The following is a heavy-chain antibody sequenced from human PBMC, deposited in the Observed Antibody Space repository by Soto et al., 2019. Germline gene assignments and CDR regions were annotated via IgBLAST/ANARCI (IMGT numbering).Heavy chain of an antibody. J-gene: IGHJ4*02. CDR2: IYTSGNT. Sequence: PSETLSLTCSVSSGSIIGFFWNWIRQPAGKGLEWIGRIYTSGNTNYNPSLKSRVTMSLDTSENVLSLKLTSVTAADTAVYFCAREEQVGYFDFWGQGALVTVSS. CDR1: SGSIIGFF. CDR3: AREEQVGYFDF. V-gene: IGHV4-4*07. D-gene: IGHD6-6*01.